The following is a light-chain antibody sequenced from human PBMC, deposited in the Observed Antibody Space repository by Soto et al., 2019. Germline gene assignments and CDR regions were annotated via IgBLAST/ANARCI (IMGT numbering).Light chain of an antibody. J-gene: IGKJ1*01. CDR2: GTS. Sequence: EIGLTQSPGTLSLSPGDIATLSCSASQSVDSSYLAWYQQKPGQAPRVLIYGTSSRATGVPDRFSVSGSGTDFTLTISRLEPEDSAVYYCQQSGGSPRTFGQGTKVEIK. CDR3: QQSGGSPRT. V-gene: IGKV3-20*01. CDR1: QSVDSSY.